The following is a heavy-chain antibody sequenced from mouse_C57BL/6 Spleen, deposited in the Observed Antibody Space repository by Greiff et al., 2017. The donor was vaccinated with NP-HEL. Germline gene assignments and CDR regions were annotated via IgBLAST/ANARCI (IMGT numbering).Heavy chain of an antibody. V-gene: IGHV1-69*01. CDR2: IDPSDSYT. Sequence: VQLQQPGAELVMPGASVKLSCKASGYTFTSYWMHWVKQRPGQGLEWIGEIDPSDSYTNYNQKFKGKSTLTVDKSSITAYMPHSSLTSEDSAVYYLARCYEGYSLCGYRGQRTLVTGSA. CDR1: GYTFTSYW. D-gene: IGHD2-3*01. CDR3: ARCYEGYSLCGY. J-gene: IGHJ3*01.